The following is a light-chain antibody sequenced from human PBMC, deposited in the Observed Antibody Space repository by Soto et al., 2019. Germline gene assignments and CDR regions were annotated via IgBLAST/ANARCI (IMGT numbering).Light chain of an antibody. V-gene: IGLV2-8*01. CDR2: EVV. CDR1: KNDIGVYDF. CDR3: TSYAGSNTYV. Sequence: QSVLTQPPSASGSPGQSVTISCTGTKNDIGVYDFVSWYQHHPGKAPRLIIYEVVQRPSGVPDRFSGSKSGNTASLTVSGLQAADEADYFCTSYAGSNTYVFGSGPKVTVL. J-gene: IGLJ1*01.